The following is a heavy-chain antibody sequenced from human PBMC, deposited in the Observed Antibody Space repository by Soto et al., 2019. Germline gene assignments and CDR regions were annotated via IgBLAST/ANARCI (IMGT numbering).Heavy chain of an antibody. V-gene: IGHV3-30-3*01. CDR1: GFTFRSYA. Sequence: QVQLVESGGGVVQPGRSLRLSCAASGFTFRSYAMHWVRQAPGTGLEWVAVISYDESNKNYADSVKGRFTISRDNAKNRIYLQMNSLRAEHTALYYRDGDCGSSNCRFVYWGQGSLVTVGS. CDR2: ISYDESNK. J-gene: IGHJ4*02. D-gene: IGHD2-2*01. CDR3: DGDCGSSNCRFVY.